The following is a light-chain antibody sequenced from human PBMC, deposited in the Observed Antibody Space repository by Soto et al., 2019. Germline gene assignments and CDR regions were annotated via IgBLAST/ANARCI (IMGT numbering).Light chain of an antibody. CDR2: GAS. CDR3: LQYNNWPS. CDR1: QSISSN. Sequence: EVLMTQSPATLSVSSGERATLSCRASQSISSNLAWYQQKPGQAPRLLIYGASTRPTGIPARFSGSGSGTEFTLTISSLQSEDLAVYYCLQYNNWPSFGQGTKVEIK. V-gene: IGKV3-15*01. J-gene: IGKJ1*01.